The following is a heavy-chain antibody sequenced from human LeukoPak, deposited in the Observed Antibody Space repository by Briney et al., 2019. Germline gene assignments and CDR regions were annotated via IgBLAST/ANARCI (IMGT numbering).Heavy chain of an antibody. CDR3: ARGSGSGWPLDR. J-gene: IGHJ5*02. CDR1: GVIVSRNF. Sequence: GRSLRLSCAASGVIVSRNFMSWVRQAPGKGLQWVAIMYTGGTTDYSDSVRGRVHISRDSSNNTLSLQINSLRAEDTAVYYCARGSGSGWPLDRWGQGALVTVSS. V-gene: IGHV3-53*01. D-gene: IGHD6-19*01. CDR2: MYTGGTT.